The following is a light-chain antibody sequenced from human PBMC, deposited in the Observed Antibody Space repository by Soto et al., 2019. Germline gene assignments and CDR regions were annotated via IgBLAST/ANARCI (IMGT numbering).Light chain of an antibody. J-gene: IGLJ2*01. CDR3: ATWDDSLNGHVV. V-gene: IGLV1-44*01. Sequence: QSVLTQPPSESGTPGQRVTISCSGSRSNIGSNTVNWYQQLPGTAPKFLIYSNNQRPSGVPKRFSASKSGTSASLAISGLQSEDEADYYCATWDDSLNGHVVFGGGTK. CDR2: SNN. CDR1: RSNIGSNT.